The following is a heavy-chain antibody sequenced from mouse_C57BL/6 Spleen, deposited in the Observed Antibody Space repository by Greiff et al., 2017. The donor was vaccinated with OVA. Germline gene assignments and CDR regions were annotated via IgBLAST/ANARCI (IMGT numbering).Heavy chain of an antibody. CDR1: GYTFTDYY. CDR2: IYPGSGNT. J-gene: IGHJ4*01. CDR3: ARSRSPYAMDY. Sequence: VMLVESGAELVRPGASVKLSCKASGYTFTDYYINWVKQRPGQGLEWIARIYPGSGNTYYNEKFKGKATLTAEKSSSTAYMQLSSLTSEDSAVYFCARSRSPYAMDYWGQGTSVTVSS. V-gene: IGHV1-76*01.